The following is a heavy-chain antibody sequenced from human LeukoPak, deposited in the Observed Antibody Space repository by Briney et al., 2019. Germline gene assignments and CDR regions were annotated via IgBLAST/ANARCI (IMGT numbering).Heavy chain of an antibody. CDR2: ISGTAENT. CDR1: GFIFSSYP. CDR3: ANQRGGF. Sequence: GGSLRLSCAASGFIFSSYPMSWVRQAPGKGLEWVSAISGTAENTYYADSVKGRFSISRDNSRNTVHLQMNSLRPEDTSVYYCANQRGGFWGQGTLVTVSS. J-gene: IGHJ4*02. D-gene: IGHD3-10*01. V-gene: IGHV3-23*01.